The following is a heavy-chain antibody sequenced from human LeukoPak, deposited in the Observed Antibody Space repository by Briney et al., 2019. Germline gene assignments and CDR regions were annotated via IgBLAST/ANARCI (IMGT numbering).Heavy chain of an antibody. CDR3: ARTTAGHVAFDI. V-gene: IGHV4-4*07. D-gene: IGHD4-11*01. Sequence: SETLSLTCTVSGGSISSYYWSWLRRPAGKGLEWIGRIYTDGSTDYNPSLKSRLTMSVDTSKNQFSLKLSSVTAADTAVYYCARTTAGHVAFDIWGQGTMVTVSS. CDR2: IYTDGST. J-gene: IGHJ3*02. CDR1: GGSISSYY.